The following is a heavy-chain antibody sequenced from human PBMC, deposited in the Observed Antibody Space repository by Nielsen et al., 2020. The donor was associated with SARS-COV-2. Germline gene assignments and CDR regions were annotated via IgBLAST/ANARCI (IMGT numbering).Heavy chain of an antibody. CDR2: IYYSGST. CDR3: ARTFGKNALDH. D-gene: IGHD3-10*01. J-gene: IGHJ4*02. Sequence: GSLRLSCTVSGGSISSYYWSWIRQPPGKGLEWIGYIYYSGSTNYNPSLKSRVTMSVDTSKNQFSLKLRSVTATDTAIYFCARTFGKNALDHWGRGTLVTVSS. V-gene: IGHV4-59*08. CDR1: GGSISSYY.